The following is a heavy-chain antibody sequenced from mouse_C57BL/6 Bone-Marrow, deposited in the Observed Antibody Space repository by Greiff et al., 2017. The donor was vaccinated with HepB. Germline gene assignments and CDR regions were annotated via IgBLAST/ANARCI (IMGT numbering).Heavy chain of an antibody. CDR2: INPGSGGT. J-gene: IGHJ2*01. V-gene: IGHV1-54*01. CDR3: ARGRNGYYPYYFDY. D-gene: IGHD2-3*01. Sequence: VQLQESGAELVRPGTSVKVSCKASGYDFTNYLIEWVKQRPGQGLEWIGVINPGSGGTNYNEKFKGKATLSADKSSSTAYMQLSSLTSEDSAVYFCARGRNGYYPYYFDYWGQGTTLTGSS. CDR1: GYDFTNYL.